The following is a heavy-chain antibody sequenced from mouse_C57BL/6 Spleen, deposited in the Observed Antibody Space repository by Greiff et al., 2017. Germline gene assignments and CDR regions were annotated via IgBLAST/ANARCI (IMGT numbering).Heavy chain of an antibody. Sequence: VQLQQSGTVLARPGASVKMSCKTSGYTFTSYWMHWVKQRPGQGLEWIGAIYPGNSDTSYNQKFKGKAKLTAVTSASTAYMELSSLTNEDSAVYYCTRSRPSTVVARGFDYWGQGTTLTVSS. CDR3: TRSRPSTVVARGFDY. CDR1: GYTFTSYW. D-gene: IGHD1-1*01. CDR2: IYPGNSDT. V-gene: IGHV1-5*01. J-gene: IGHJ2*01.